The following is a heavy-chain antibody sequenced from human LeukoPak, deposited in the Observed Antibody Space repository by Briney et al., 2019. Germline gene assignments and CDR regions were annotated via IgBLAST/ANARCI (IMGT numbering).Heavy chain of an antibody. CDR3: ASLTGASGTAPYYFDY. CDR2: INPNSGGT. V-gene: IGHV1-2*02. CDR1: GYTFTGYY. J-gene: IGHJ4*02. Sequence: GASVKVSCKGSGYTFTGYYMHWVRPAPGQGLEWMGWINPNSGGTYYAQRFQGRVTMTRDTSISTAYMELSRLRSDDTAVYYCASLTGASGTAPYYFDYWGQGTLVTVSS. D-gene: IGHD7-27*01.